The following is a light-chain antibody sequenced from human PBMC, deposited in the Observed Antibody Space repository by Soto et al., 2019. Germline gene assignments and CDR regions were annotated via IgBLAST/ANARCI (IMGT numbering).Light chain of an antibody. CDR3: QQRSTWPT. CDR1: QSVSNR. CDR2: DTF. J-gene: IGKJ1*01. V-gene: IGKV3-11*01. Sequence: EIVLTQSPATLSLSPGERATLSCRASQSVSNRLAWYQQKPGQAPRLLVYDTFNRATGIPTRFSGSVSGPDFSLTISGLEPEDSAVYYYQQRSTWPTFGQGTKVEIK.